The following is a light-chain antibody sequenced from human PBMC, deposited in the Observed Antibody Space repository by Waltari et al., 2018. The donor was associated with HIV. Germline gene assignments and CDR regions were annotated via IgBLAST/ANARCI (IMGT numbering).Light chain of an antibody. CDR1: QSLLCGAHNKNY. Sequence: DIVMTQSPDSLTVSLGARATISCWSSQSLLCGAHNKNYLAWYQQKPGQTPKLLFYWASTRESGVSNRFSGSESGTNFTLPISDLQADDVALYYCQQYYSTPRTFGQGTRLEI. J-gene: IGKJ2*01. CDR3: QQYYSTPRT. V-gene: IGKV4-1*01. CDR2: WAS.